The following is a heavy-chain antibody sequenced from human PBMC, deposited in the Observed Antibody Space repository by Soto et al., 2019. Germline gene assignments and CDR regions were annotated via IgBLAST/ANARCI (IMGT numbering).Heavy chain of an antibody. CDR1: GFTFSSYG. J-gene: IGHJ6*02. Sequence: QVQLVESGGGVVQPGRSLRLSCAASGFTFSSYGMHWVRQAPGKGLEWVAVISYDGSNKYYADSVKGRFTISRDNSKNTLYLQMNSLRAEDTAVHYCAKGSGHYGMDVWGQGTTVTVSS. D-gene: IGHD3-10*01. CDR3: AKGSGHYGMDV. V-gene: IGHV3-30*18. CDR2: ISYDGSNK.